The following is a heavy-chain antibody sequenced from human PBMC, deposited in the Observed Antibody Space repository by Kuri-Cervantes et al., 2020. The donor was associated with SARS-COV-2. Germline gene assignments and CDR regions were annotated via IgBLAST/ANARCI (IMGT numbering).Heavy chain of an antibody. CDR2: ISASGGTR. CDR1: GFTFSDSY. D-gene: IGHD2-2*01. CDR3: ARGSTKWGHYGMDV. Sequence: GESLKISCAASGFTFSDSYMNWIRQAPGKGLEWVSYISASGGTRYYADSVKGRFTVSRDNAKNSLFLQMNSLSAEDTAVYYCARGSTKWGHYGMDVWGQGTTVTVSS. V-gene: IGHV3-11*01. J-gene: IGHJ6*02.